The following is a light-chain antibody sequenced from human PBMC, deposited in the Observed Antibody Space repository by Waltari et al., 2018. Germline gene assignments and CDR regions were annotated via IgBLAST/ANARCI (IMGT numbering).Light chain of an antibody. CDR3: SSYSSTSTFYV. Sequence: QSALTQPASVSGSPGQSVTISCTGSSSDIGAYDYVSWYQQHPDTAPKLLVDDVSQRPSGGSNRFSGSKSGNTASLVISGLRAEDEADYYCSSYSSTSTFYVFGTGTTVTVL. J-gene: IGLJ1*01. V-gene: IGLV2-14*03. CDR1: SSDIGAYDY. CDR2: DVS.